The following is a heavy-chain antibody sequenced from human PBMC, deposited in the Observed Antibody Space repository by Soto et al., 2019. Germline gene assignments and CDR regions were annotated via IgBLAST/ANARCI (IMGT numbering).Heavy chain of an antibody. CDR2: IIPILGIA. D-gene: IGHD7-27*01. CDR3: ARDPPGDNYYYYYMDV. J-gene: IGHJ6*03. V-gene: IGHV1-69*04. Sequence: ASVKVSCKASGGTFSSYTISWVRQAPGQGLEWMGRIIPILGIANYAQKFQGRVTITADKSTSTAYMELSSLRSEDTAVYYCARDPPGDNYYYYYMDVWGKGATVTVSS. CDR1: GGTFSSYT.